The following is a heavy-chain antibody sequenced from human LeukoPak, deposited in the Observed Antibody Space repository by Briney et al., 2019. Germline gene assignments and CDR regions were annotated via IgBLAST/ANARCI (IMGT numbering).Heavy chain of an antibody. J-gene: IGHJ3*02. Sequence: PGGSLRLSCAASGFTFSSYAMSWVRQAPGKGLEWVSAISGSGGSTYYADSVKGRFTISRDNSKNTLYLQMNSLRAEDTAVYYCANNHPPPLLWFGELVTAFDIWGQGTMVTVSS. D-gene: IGHD3-10*01. V-gene: IGHV3-23*01. CDR3: ANNHPPPLLWFGELVTAFDI. CDR2: ISGSGGST. CDR1: GFTFSSYA.